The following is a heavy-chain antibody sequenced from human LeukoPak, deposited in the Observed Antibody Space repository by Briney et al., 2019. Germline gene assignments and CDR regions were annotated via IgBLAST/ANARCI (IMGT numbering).Heavy chain of an antibody. Sequence: GGSVNVSCKASGYTFTAYSMHWVRQAPGQGLEWMGWINPKSGGTNYAQKFQGRVTMTRDTSIITAYMELSKLRSDDTAVYYGARYLDYYGSGSFFNIWGEGTMVTVST. CDR3: ARYLDYYGSGSFFNI. CDR2: INPKSGGT. CDR1: GYTFTAYS. J-gene: IGHJ3*02. V-gene: IGHV1-2*02. D-gene: IGHD3-10*01.